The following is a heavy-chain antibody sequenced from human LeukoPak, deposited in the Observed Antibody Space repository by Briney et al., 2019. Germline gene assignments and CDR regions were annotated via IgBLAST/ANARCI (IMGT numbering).Heavy chain of an antibody. Sequence: GSLRLSCAASGFTFTNAWMSWVRQAPGKGLEWVGRIKCKTDGGTTDYAAPVKGRFTISRDDSKNTLYLQMNSLKTEDTAVYYCTTSDFWSGYYTSDYWGQGTLVTVSS. CDR1: GFTFTNAW. CDR2: IKCKTDGGTT. D-gene: IGHD3-3*01. CDR3: TTSDFWSGYYTSDY. V-gene: IGHV3-15*01. J-gene: IGHJ4*02.